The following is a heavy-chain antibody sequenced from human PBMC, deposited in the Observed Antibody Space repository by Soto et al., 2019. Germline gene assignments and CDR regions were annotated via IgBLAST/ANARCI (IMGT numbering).Heavy chain of an antibody. CDR3: ARARYSSGWGENWFDP. J-gene: IGHJ5*02. D-gene: IGHD6-19*01. V-gene: IGHV4-59*01. CDR2: IYYSGST. Sequence: SETLSLTCTVSGGSISSYYWSWIRQPPGKGLEWIGYIYYSGSTNYTPSLKSRVTISVDTSKNQFSLKLSSVTAADTAVDYCARARYSSGWGENWFDPWGQGTLVTVSS. CDR1: GGSISSYY.